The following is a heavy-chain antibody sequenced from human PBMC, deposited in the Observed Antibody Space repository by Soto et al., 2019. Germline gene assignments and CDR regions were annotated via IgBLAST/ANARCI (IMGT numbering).Heavy chain of an antibody. CDR1: GGTFSSYT. J-gene: IGHJ4*02. V-gene: IGHV1-69*04. D-gene: IGHD2-15*01. CDR3: ARDLPSGCSGGSGSCYYNTFDC. CDR2: IIPILGIA. Sequence: GASVKVSCKASGGTFSSYTISWVRQAPGQGLEWMGRIIPILGIANYAQKFQGRVTITADKSTSTAYMELSSLRSEDTAVYYCARDLPSGCSGGSGSCYYNTFDCWGQGSLVTVSS.